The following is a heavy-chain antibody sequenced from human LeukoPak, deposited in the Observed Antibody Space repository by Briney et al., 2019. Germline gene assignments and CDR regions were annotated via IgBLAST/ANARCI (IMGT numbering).Heavy chain of an antibody. J-gene: IGHJ5*02. CDR1: GYTFTSYG. CDR2: INPNSGGT. D-gene: IGHD1-7*01. CDR3: ARDGNWNYHPFDP. V-gene: IGHV1-2*02. Sequence: ASVKVSCKASGYTFTSYGISWVRQAPGQGLEWMGWINPNSGGTNYAQKFQGRVTMTRDTSISTAYMELSRLRSDDTAVYYCARDGNWNYHPFDPWGQGTLVTVSS.